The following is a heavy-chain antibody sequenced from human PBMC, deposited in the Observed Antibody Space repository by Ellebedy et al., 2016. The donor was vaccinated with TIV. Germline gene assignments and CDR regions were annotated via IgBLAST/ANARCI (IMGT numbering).Heavy chain of an antibody. D-gene: IGHD2-21*02. CDR3: ARGLGIVVVTAAPFDY. Sequence: MPSETLSLTCTVSGGSISSYYWSWIRQPPGKGLEWIGYIYYSGSTNYNPSLKSRVTISVDTSKNQFSLKLSSVTAADTAVYYCARGLGIVVVTAAPFDYWGQGTLVTVSS. CDR2: IYYSGST. V-gene: IGHV4-59*01. J-gene: IGHJ4*02. CDR1: GGSISSYY.